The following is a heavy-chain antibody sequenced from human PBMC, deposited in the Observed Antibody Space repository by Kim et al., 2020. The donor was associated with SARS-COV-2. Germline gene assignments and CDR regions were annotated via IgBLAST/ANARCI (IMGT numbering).Heavy chain of an antibody. J-gene: IGHJ3*02. V-gene: IGHV4-61*01. Sequence: SETLSLTCTVSGDSVSGGSYYWSWIRQPPGKGLEWIGYIHYSGSTNYNPSLKSRVTISVDTSKNQFSLKLRFVTAADTAVYYCARVSGSSDAFDIWGQGTKVTVSS. CDR1: GDSVSGGSYY. CDR2: IHYSGST. CDR3: ARVSGSSDAFDI. D-gene: IGHD3-10*01.